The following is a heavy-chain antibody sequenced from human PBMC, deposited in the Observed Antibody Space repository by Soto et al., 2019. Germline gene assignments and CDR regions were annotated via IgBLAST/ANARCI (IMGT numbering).Heavy chain of an antibody. D-gene: IGHD3-22*01. CDR3: ASVVRAYNSSGYSSP. J-gene: IGHJ4*02. CDR1: GYTFTSYG. CDR2: ISAYNGNT. Sequence: ASVKVSCKASGYTFTSYGISWVRQAPGQGLEWMGWISAYNGNTNYAQKLQGRVTMTTDTSMSTAYMELRSLRSDDTAVYYCASVVRAYNSSGYSSPWGQGTLITVS. V-gene: IGHV1-18*01.